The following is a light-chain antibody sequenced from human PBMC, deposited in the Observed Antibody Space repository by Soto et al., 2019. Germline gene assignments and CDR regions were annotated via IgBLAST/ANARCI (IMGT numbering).Light chain of an antibody. CDR2: DVS. CDR3: QQYDKVPVT. CDR1: QDVNNS. Sequence: DIQMTQSPSSLSASVGDRVTITCQASQDVNNSLNWYQQKPRKAPNLLIYDVSNLGTGVPSRFSGSGSGTDFTFTITRLQPEDIGTYYCQQYDKVPVTFGQGIRLEIK. J-gene: IGKJ5*01. V-gene: IGKV1-33*01.